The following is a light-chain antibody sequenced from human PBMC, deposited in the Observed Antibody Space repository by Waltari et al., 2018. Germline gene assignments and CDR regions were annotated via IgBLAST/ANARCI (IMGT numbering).Light chain of an antibody. CDR3: QQYSTNPPT. Sequence: DIQMTQSPSSLSASVGDRVTIACRASQVINNYLAWFQQKPGKAPKPLIYAAFHLLSGVPSRLSGSGSGTDFTLTISSLQIEDLAIYYCQQYSTNPPTFGQGTRLEI. J-gene: IGKJ5*01. CDR2: AAF. V-gene: IGKV1-16*01. CDR1: QVINNY.